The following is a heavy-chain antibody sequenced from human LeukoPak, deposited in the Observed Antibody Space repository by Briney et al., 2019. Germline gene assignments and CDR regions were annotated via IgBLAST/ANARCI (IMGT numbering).Heavy chain of an antibody. CDR1: GFTFSDYD. V-gene: IGHV4-59*08. CDR3: ARRSHSSGWDYFDY. J-gene: IGHJ4*02. CDR2: IYYSGST. D-gene: IGHD6-19*01. Sequence: GSLRLSCAASGFTFSDYDMSWIRQPPGKGLEWIGYIYYSGSTNYNPSLKSRVTISVDTSKNQFSLKLSSVTAADTAVYYCARRSHSSGWDYFDYWGQGTLVTVSS.